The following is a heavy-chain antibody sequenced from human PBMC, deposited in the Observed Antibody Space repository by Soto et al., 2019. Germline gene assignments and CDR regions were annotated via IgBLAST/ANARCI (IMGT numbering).Heavy chain of an antibody. CDR3: AKVAAAYYYYGMDV. CDR1: GCPFSSYS. V-gene: IGHV3-23*01. J-gene: IGHJ6*02. CDR2: ISGSGVST. D-gene: IGHD6-13*01. Sequence: GGALILSCAASGCPFSSYSMSWFRQAPWKGLEWVSAISGSGVSTYYADSVKGRFTISRDNSKNTLYLQMNSLRAEDTAVYYCAKVAAAYYYYGMDVWGQGTTVTVS.